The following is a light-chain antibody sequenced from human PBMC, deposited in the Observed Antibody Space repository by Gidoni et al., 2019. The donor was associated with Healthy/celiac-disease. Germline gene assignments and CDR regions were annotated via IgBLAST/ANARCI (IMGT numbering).Light chain of an antibody. V-gene: IGLV8-61*01. J-gene: IGLJ2*01. CDR3: VLYMGSGIQV. Sequence: QTVVTQEPSFSVSPGGTVTLTCGLSSGSVSTSYYPSWYQQTPGQAPRTLIYSTNTPSSGVPDRFSGSILGNKAALTITGAQADDESDYYCVLYMGSGIQVFGGGTKLTVL. CDR1: SGSVSTSYY. CDR2: STN.